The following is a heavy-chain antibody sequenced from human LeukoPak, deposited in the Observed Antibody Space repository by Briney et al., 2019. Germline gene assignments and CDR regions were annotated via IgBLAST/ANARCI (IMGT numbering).Heavy chain of an antibody. CDR3: ARLGSSSPYYYGMDV. J-gene: IGHJ6*02. CDR2: IIPILGIA. V-gene: IGHV1-69*04. D-gene: IGHD6-13*01. CDR1: GGTFSSYA. Sequence: ASVTVSCKASGGTFSSYAISWVRQAPGQGLEWMGRIIPILGIANYAQKFQGRVTITADKSTSTAYMELSSLRSEDTAVYYCARLGSSSPYYYGMDVWGQGTTVTVSS.